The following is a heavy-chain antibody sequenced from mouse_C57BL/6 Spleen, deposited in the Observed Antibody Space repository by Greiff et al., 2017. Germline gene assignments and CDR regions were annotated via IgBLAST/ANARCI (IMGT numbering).Heavy chain of an antibody. V-gene: IGHV7-1*01. D-gene: IGHD1-1*02. CDR2: SRNKANDYTT. J-gene: IGHJ2*01. CDR3: ARDTGGFDY. CDR1: GFTFSDFY. Sequence: EVKLMESGGGLVQSGRSLRLSCATSGFTFSDFYMEWVRQAAGKGLEWIAASRNKANDYTTEYSASVKGRFIVSRDTSQSILYLQMNALRAEDTAIYYCARDTGGFDYWGQGTTLTVSS.